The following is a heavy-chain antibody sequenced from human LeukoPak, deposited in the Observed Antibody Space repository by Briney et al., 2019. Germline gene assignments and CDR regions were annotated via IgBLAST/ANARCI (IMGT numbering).Heavy chain of an antibody. CDR1: GYTFTGYY. Sequence: GASVKVSCKASGYTFTGYYMHWVRQAPGQGLEWMGWINPNSGGTNYAQKFQGWVTMTRDTSISTAYMELSRLRSADTAVYYGARGGLLGFGELPRESLGYWGQGTLVTVSS. J-gene: IGHJ4*02. V-gene: IGHV1-2*04. CDR2: INPNSGGT. D-gene: IGHD3-10*01. CDR3: ARGGLLGFGELPRESLGY.